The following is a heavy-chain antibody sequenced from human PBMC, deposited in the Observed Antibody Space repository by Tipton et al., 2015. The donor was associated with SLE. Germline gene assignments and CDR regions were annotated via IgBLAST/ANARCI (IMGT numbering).Heavy chain of an antibody. CDR3: ARGGPYYDFWSGYSWWWFDP. CDR2: INPNSGGT. V-gene: IGHV1-2*02. CDR1: GYTFTGYY. Sequence: QLVQSGPEVKKPGASVKVSCKASGYTFTGYYLHWVRQAPGQGLEWMGWINPNSGGTNYAQKFQGRVTMSRDTSISTAYMELSRLRSDDTAVYYCARGGPYYDFWSGYSWWWFDPWGQGTLVTVSS. D-gene: IGHD3-3*01. J-gene: IGHJ5*02.